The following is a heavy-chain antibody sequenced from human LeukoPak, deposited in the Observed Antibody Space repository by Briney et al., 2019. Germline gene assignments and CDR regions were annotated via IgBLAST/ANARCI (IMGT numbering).Heavy chain of an antibody. J-gene: IGHJ3*02. CDR2: IRSKANSYAT. D-gene: IGHD1-26*01. Sequence: GGSLRLSCAASGFTFSSYAMSWVRQASGKGLEWVGRIRSKANSYATAYAASVKGRFTISRDDSKNTAYLQMSSLKTEDTAVYYCTRLPRDSIVGASSDAFDIWGQGTMVTVSS. CDR3: TRLPRDSIVGASSDAFDI. CDR1: GFTFSSYA. V-gene: IGHV3-73*01.